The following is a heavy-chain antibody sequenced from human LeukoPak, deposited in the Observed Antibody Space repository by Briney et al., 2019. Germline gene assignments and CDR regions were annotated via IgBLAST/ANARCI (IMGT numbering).Heavy chain of an antibody. CDR1: GFTFSSYL. CDR2: IKQDGSEK. V-gene: IGHV3-7*01. Sequence: GGTLRLSCAASGFTFSSYLISWVRQAPGKGLEWVANIKQDGSEKYYVDSVKGRFTISRDNAKNSLYLQMNSLRAEDTAVYYCARLAAMGTNFDYWGQGTLVTVSS. D-gene: IGHD5-18*01. CDR3: ARLAAMGTNFDY. J-gene: IGHJ4*02.